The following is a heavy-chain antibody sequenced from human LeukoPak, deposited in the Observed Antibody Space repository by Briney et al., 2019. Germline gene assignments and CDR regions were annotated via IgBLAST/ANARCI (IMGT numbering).Heavy chain of an antibody. CDR1: GGSISSYY. J-gene: IGHJ4*02. Sequence: SETLSLTCTVSGGSISSYYWSWIRQPPGKGLEWIGYIYYSGSTNYNPSLKSRVTISVDTSKNQFSLKLSSVTAADTAVYYCAGTMVRGVPPFDYWGQGTLVTVSS. CDR3: AGTMVRGVPPFDY. V-gene: IGHV4-59*12. D-gene: IGHD3-10*01. CDR2: IYYSGST.